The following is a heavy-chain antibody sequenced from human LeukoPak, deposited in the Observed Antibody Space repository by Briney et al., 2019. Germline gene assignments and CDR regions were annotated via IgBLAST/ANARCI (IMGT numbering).Heavy chain of an antibody. CDR2: IYHTGST. D-gene: IGHD3-22*01. V-gene: IGHV4-38-2*01. J-gene: IGHJ4*02. CDR1: GYSISSGYY. CDR3: ASGGTAVVMALTYYFDT. Sequence: PSGTLSLTCAVSGYSISSGYYWGWIRQPPGKGLEWIGSIYHTGSTYYNPSLQSRVTISLDSPKNQFSLKLTSVTAADTAVYYCASGGTAVVMALTYYFDTWGQGTPVTVSS.